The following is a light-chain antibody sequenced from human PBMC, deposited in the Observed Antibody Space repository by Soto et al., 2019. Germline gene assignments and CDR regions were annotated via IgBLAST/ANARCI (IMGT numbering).Light chain of an antibody. CDR2: GAS. V-gene: IGKV1-39*01. CDR1: QSIDTY. Sequence: DIQMTQSPSSLSASVGDRVTIGCRASQSIDTYLNWYQQIPGKAPKLLIYGASVLQSGVPSRFSGSGSGTDFTLTIANLLPEDFATYFCQESYNTFFTFGPGTQVDIK. J-gene: IGKJ3*01. CDR3: QESYNTFFT.